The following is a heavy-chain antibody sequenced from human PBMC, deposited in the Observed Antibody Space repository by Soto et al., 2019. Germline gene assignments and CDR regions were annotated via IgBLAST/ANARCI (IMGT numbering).Heavy chain of an antibody. CDR1: GYSISSGYY. J-gene: IGHJ5*02. CDR2: IYHSGST. D-gene: IGHD4-17*01. Sequence: SETLSLTCAVSGYSISSGYYWGWLRQPPGKGLEWIGSIYHSGSTYYTPSLKSRVTISVDTPKNQFSLKLSSVTAADTAVYYCARSNRDYVSWFDPGGQGTLVTLSS. CDR3: ARSNRDYVSWFDP. V-gene: IGHV4-38-2*01.